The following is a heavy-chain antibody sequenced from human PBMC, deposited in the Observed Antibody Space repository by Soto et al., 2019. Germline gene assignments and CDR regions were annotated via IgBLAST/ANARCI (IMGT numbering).Heavy chain of an antibody. CDR2: ISSNGGST. CDR3: VKGRRYYYDSSGYYYGMDV. CDR1: GFTFSSYA. D-gene: IGHD3-22*01. Sequence: GGSLRLSCSASGFTFSSYAMHWVRQAPGKGLEYVSAISSNGGSTYYADSVKGRFTISRDNSKNTLYLQMSSLRAGDTAVYYCVKGRRYYYDSSGYYYGMDVWGQGTTVTF. V-gene: IGHV3-64D*06. J-gene: IGHJ6*02.